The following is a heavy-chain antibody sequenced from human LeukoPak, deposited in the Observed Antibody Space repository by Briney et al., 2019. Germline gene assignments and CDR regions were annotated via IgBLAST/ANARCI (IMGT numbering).Heavy chain of an antibody. CDR3: AIGHYPDAPCAGDCYYSY. CDR1: GFTFNSYA. V-gene: IGHV3-23*01. CDR2: ITAGGDKT. J-gene: IGHJ4*02. Sequence: PGGSLRLSCAASGFTFNSYAMTWVRQAPGKGLEWVSGITAGGDKTFYADSVKGRFTISRDNSKNTLYLQTDSLRVEDTAVYYCAIGHYPDAPCAGDCYYSYWGQGTLVTVSS. D-gene: IGHD2-21*02.